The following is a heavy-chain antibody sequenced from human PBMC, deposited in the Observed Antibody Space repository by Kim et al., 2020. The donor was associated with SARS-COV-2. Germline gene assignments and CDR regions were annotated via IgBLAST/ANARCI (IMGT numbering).Heavy chain of an antibody. CDR3: ASPGSCSGGSCYGDYFDY. D-gene: IGHD2-15*01. Sequence: GGSLRLSCAASGFTFSNYWMHWVRQAPGKGLVWVARMNSDVSSTSYADSVKGRFTISSDNGKNTLYLQMNSLRAEDTAVYYCASPGSCSGGSCYGDYFDYWGQGTLVTVSS. J-gene: IGHJ4*02. CDR2: MNSDVSST. V-gene: IGHV3-74*01. CDR1: GFTFSNYW.